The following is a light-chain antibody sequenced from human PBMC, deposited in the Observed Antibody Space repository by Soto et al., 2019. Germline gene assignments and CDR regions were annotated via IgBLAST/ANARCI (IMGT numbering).Light chain of an antibody. CDR1: QSLSYSDGNIY. Sequence: DVVMTQSPLSLPVTLGQPASISCWSSQSLSYSDGNIYLNWFHQRPGQSPRRLIYKVFNLDSGDPDRFSGSGSGTDFTLKISRVEAEDVGIYYCMQGTHRPITFGGGTKVEIK. CDR2: KVF. V-gene: IGKV2-30*01. CDR3: MQGTHRPIT. J-gene: IGKJ4*01.